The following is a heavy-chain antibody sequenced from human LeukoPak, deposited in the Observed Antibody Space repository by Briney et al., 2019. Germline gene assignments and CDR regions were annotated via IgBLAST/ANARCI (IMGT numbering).Heavy chain of an antibody. J-gene: IGHJ4*02. CDR1: GGSISSHY. V-gene: IGHV4-59*11. Sequence: PSETLSLTCTVSGGSISSHYWNWIRQPPGKGLEWIGYIYYSGSTNYNPSLKSRVTISVDTSKNQFSLKLSSVTAADTAVYYCARVFGGYYDSSGHHFDYWGQGTLVTVSS. CDR3: ARVFGGYYDSSGHHFDY. CDR2: IYYSGST. D-gene: IGHD3-22*01.